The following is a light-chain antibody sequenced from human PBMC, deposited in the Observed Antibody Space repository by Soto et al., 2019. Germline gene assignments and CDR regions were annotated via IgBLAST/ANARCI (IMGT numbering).Light chain of an antibody. CDR2: HGS. V-gene: IGKV1-5*01. CDR1: QSISNW. Sequence: DIHMTHSPSTLPASVGDRVTIPCRASQSISNWLAWYQQKPGTDAKVLIYHGSNLQSGGPSRFSGSGSGTELTLTISSLQHDDFATYYCQQYNSYSFGQGTQVEIK. CDR3: QQYNSYS. J-gene: IGKJ1*01.